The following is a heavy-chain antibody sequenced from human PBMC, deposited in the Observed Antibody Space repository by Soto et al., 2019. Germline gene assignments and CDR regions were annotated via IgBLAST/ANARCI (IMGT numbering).Heavy chain of an antibody. J-gene: IGHJ4*02. D-gene: IGHD1-7*01. CDR1: GFTFSTYP. Sequence: GGSLRLSCAASGFTFSTYPMSWVRQAPGKGLAWISTITSDGRTYYADSVRGRFTISRDNSRNTLSLQMNSLRAEDTAVYYCAKDALPIPITGTTRTAFDYWGQGTLVTVSS. CDR2: ITSDGRT. CDR3: AKDALPIPITGTTRTAFDY. V-gene: IGHV3-23*01.